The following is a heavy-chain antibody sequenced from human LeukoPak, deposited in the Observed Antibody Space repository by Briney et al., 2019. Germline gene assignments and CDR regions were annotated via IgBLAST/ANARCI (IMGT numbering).Heavy chain of an antibody. D-gene: IGHD2-2*01. V-gene: IGHV3-74*01. CDR1: GFTFSAYW. J-gene: IGHJ4*02. Sequence: GRSLRLSCAASGFTFSAYWMHWVRQAPGKGLVWVARLNSDVSTTDYADSVRGRFTISRDNARNTLYLQMNSLRADDTAVYYCARAGQYRFDYWGQGTLVTVSS. CDR2: LNSDVSTT. CDR3: ARAGQYRFDY.